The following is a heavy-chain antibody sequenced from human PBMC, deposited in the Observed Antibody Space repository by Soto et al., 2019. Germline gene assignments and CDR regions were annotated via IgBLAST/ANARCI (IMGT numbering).Heavy chain of an antibody. CDR1: GGTITSGRSS. V-gene: IGHV4-30-2*06. J-gene: IGHJ5*02. D-gene: IGHD6-6*01. CDR3: VRESVASGPNYFDT. Sequence: SETLSLTCSVSGGTITSGRSSWNWIRQSPGKGLEWIAYIYHSGSAYYNPSLKSRVTISVDRSENQFSLKLTSVTAADTAVYYCVRESVASGPNYFDTWGPGTLVTVSS. CDR2: IYHSGSA.